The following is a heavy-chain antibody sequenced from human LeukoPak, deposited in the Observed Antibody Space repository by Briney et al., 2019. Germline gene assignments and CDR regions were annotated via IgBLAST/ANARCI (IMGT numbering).Heavy chain of an antibody. D-gene: IGHD6-13*01. V-gene: IGHV3-21*01. CDR2: ISSSSSYI. CDR3: ARDFIWQQPDY. J-gene: IGHJ4*02. Sequence: GGFLRLSCAASGFTFSGYSMNWVRQAPGKGLEWVSSISSSSSYIYYADSVKGRFTISRDNAKNSLYLQMNSLRAEDTAVYYCARDFIWQQPDYWGQGTLVTVSS. CDR1: GFTFSGYS.